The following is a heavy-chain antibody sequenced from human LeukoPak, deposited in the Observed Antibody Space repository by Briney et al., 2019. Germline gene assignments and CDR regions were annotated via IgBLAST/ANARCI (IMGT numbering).Heavy chain of an antibody. CDR2: IYTSGST. J-gene: IGHJ3*02. D-gene: IGHD1-26*01. CDR1: GGSISSYY. Sequence: SETLSLTCTVSGGSISSYYWSWIRQPAGKGLEWIGRIYTSGSTNYNPSLKSRVTMPVDTSKNQFSLKLSFVTAADTAVYYCAKEDSGSYYYAFDIWGQGTMVTVSS. CDR3: AKEDSGSYYYAFDI. V-gene: IGHV4-4*07.